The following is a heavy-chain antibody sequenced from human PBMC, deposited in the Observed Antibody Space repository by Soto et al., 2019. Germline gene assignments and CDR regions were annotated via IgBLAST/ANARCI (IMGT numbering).Heavy chain of an antibody. D-gene: IGHD2-8*01. V-gene: IGHV1-69*12. CDR2: IIPIFGPT. CDR3: ARVRTRGSWYFDL. J-gene: IGHJ2*01. Sequence: QVQLVQSGAEVKKPGSSVKVSCKASGGTFSGFTISWVRQAPGQGLEWMGGIIPIFGPTNYAQKFQGRVTITADESTSTAYMELSSLRSEDTAMYYCARVRTRGSWYFDLWGRGTLVTVSS. CDR1: GGTFSGFT.